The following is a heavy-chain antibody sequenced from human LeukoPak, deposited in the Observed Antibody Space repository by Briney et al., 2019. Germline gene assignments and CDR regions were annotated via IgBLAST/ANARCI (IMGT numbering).Heavy chain of an antibody. D-gene: IGHD3-10*01. Sequence: GSLRLSCAASGFTFSSHAMHWVRQAPGKGLEYVSAISSNGGSTYYANSVKGRFIVSRDNSKNTLYLQMGSLRAEDMAVYYCARALTMVRGITFDAFDLWGQGTMVTVSS. CDR3: ARALTMVRGITFDAFDL. CDR1: GFTFSSHA. J-gene: IGHJ3*01. V-gene: IGHV3-64*01. CDR2: ISSNGGST.